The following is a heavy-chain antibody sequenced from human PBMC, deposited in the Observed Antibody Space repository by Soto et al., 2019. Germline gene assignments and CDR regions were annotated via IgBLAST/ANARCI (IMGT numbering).Heavy chain of an antibody. V-gene: IGHV1-3*01. CDR1: GYTFTSYA. CDR3: ARDLSGSSWFSSYYYYMDV. D-gene: IGHD6-13*01. J-gene: IGHJ6*03. Sequence: ASVKVSCKASGYTFTSYAMHWVRQAPGQRLEWMGWINAGNGNTKYSQKFRGRVTITRDTSASTAYMELSSLRSEDTAVYYCARDLSGSSWFSSYYYYMDVWGKGTTVTVSS. CDR2: INAGNGNT.